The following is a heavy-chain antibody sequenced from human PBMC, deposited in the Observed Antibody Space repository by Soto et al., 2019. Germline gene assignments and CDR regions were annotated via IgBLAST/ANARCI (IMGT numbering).Heavy chain of an antibody. CDR1: GGTFSSYT. V-gene: IGHV1-69*02. CDR3: AIAVAGTHGMDV. Sequence: QVQLVQSGAEVKKPESSVKVSCKASGGTFSSYTISWVRQAPGQGLEWMGRIIPILGITNYAQKFQGRVTITADKSTSTADMELSSLRSEDTAVYYCAIAVAGTHGMDVWGQGTTVTVSS. CDR2: IIPILGIT. D-gene: IGHD6-19*01. J-gene: IGHJ6*02.